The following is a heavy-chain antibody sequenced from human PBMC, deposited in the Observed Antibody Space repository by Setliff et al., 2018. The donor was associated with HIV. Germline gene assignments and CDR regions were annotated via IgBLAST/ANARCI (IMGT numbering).Heavy chain of an antibody. Sequence: GGSVKVSCKASGYTFTTYSMHWVRQAPGQSLEWMGWINVGKGDTKYSPEFQGRITLTRDTSANTAYMELSSLRSDDTAVYFCTRGALLADFDFDYWGHGTLVTVSS. D-gene: IGHD3-10*01. CDR1: GYTFTTYS. J-gene: IGHJ4*01. V-gene: IGHV1-3*01. CDR3: TRGALLADFDFDY. CDR2: INVGKGDT.